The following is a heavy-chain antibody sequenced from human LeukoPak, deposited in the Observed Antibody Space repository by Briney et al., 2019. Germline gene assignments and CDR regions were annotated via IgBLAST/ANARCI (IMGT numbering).Heavy chain of an antibody. CDR1: GGIVTTYS. D-gene: IGHD3-10*02. V-gene: IGHV1-69*05. CDR2: IIPMFGTP. CDR3: ARGRSGTKSGGSDY. Sequence: AASVKVSCKASGGIVTTYSLTWVRQAPGQGLEWMGGIIPMFGTPNYAQKFQGRVTITTDDSTSTAYLELSSLRSEDTAVYYCARGRSGTKSGGSDYWSQGTLVTVSS. J-gene: IGHJ4*02.